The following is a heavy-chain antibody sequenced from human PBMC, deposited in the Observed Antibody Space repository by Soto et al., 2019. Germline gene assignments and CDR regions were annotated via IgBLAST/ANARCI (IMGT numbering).Heavy chain of an antibody. J-gene: IGHJ4*02. D-gene: IGHD1-1*01. Sequence: GGPRLSCAASGFSFRNYAMTWVRQAPGKGLEWVSGLSGSGTMRYYADSVRGRFIISRDNAKNTLFLQMDSLRVEDSAVYYCAKEAEENENVPIPGDNWGQGTPVTVSS. CDR3: AKEAEENENVPIPGDN. CDR1: GFSFRNYA. V-gene: IGHV3-23*01. CDR2: LSGSGTMR.